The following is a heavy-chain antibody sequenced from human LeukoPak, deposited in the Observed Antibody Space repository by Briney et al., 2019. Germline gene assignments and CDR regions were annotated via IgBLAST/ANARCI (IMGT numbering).Heavy chain of an antibody. V-gene: IGHV4-59*08. Sequence: PSETLSLTCTVSGGSLSSYYWSWIRQPPGKGLEWIGYIYYSGSTNYNPSLKSRVTISVDTSKNQFSLKLSSVTAADTAVYYCARHTVTTGGYYYYYGMDVWGQGTTVTVSS. J-gene: IGHJ6*02. CDR2: IYYSGST. CDR1: GGSLSSYY. D-gene: IGHD4-11*01. CDR3: ARHTVTTGGYYYYYGMDV.